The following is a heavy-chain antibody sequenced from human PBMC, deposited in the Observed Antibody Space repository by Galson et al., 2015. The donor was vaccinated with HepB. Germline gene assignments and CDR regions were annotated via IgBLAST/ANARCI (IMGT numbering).Heavy chain of an antibody. J-gene: IGHJ4*02. V-gene: IGHV3-33*01. D-gene: IGHD2-21*02. Sequence: SLRLSCAASGFIFSSCAMHWVRQAPGKGLKWVAVIWYDGSNKHYADSVRGRFTISRDNSRNTLYLQMNNLRAEDTAVYYCVREKGEGGGDCLDYWGQGTLVTVSS. CDR3: VREKGEGGGDCLDY. CDR1: GFIFSSCA. CDR2: IWYDGSNK.